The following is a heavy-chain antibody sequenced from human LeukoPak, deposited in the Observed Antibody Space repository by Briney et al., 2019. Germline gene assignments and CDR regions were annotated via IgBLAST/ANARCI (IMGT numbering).Heavy chain of an antibody. CDR2: IWYDGSNK. V-gene: IGHV3-33*01. D-gene: IGHD3-10*01. CDR1: GFSFSSHG. J-gene: IGHJ4*02. Sequence: PGRSLRLSCEASGFSFSSHGMHWVRQIPGEGLEWVAVIWYDGSNKYYADSVKGRFTISRDNSKNTLFLEMNSLRVEDTAVYYCARDRYGSGSCLDFWGQGALVTVSS. CDR3: ARDRYGSGSCLDF.